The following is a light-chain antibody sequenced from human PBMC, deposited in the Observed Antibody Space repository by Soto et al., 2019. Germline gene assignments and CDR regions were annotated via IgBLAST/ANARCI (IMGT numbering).Light chain of an antibody. Sequence: IEMTQSPSSVSASVGDRITITCRASQGINSRLAWYQQKPGKAPKLLIYDASNLETGVPSRFSGSGSGTDFTFTISSLQPEDIANYSCQQYDTVPLTFGGGTKVEIK. CDR1: QGINSR. CDR2: DAS. J-gene: IGKJ4*01. V-gene: IGKV1-33*01. CDR3: QQYDTVPLT.